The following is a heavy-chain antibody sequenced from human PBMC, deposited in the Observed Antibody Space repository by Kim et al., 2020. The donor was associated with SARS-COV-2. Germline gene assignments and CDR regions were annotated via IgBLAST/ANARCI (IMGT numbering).Heavy chain of an antibody. CDR2: SDN. D-gene: IGHD1-1*01. Sequence: SDNFDADSAKGRFTIAKDNGKNSLYLQMNSLRADDTAVYHCARGGSWTFDCWGRGTLVTVSS. CDR3: ARGGSWTFDC. V-gene: IGHV3-7*01. J-gene: IGHJ4*02.